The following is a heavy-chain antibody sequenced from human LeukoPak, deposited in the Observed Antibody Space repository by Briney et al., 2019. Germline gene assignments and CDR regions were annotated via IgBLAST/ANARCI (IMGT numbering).Heavy chain of an antibody. CDR3: ARGGIGYSYGHYYFDY. CDR2: INPNSGGT. J-gene: IGHJ4*02. CDR1: GYTFTGYY. Sequence: ASVKVSCKASGYTFTGYYMHWVRQAPGQGLEWMGRINPNSGGTNYAQKFQGRVTMTRDTSISTAYMELSRLRSDDTAVYYCARGGIGYSYGHYYFDYWGQGTLVTVSS. D-gene: IGHD5-18*01. V-gene: IGHV1-2*06.